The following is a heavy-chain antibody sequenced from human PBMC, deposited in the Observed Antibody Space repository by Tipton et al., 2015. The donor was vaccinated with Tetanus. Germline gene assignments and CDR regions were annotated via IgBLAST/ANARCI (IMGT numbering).Heavy chain of an antibody. CDR1: GFIFSGYG. Sequence: SLRLSCAASGFIFSGYGIHWVRQAPGKGLEWVAVSWYDGTDKYYADSVEGRFTISRDNSKNTLYLQMNSLRAEDTAVYYCAREADCSGGSCFSGDFDNWGQGTQVTVSS. CDR3: AREADCSGGSCFSGDFDN. V-gene: IGHV3-33*01. J-gene: IGHJ4*02. D-gene: IGHD2-15*01. CDR2: SWYDGTDK.